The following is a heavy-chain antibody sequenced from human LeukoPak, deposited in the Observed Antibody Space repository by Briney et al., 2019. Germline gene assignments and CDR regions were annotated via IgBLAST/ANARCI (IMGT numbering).Heavy chain of an antibody. J-gene: IGHJ6*03. Sequence: SETLSLTCTVSGGSISSSSYYWGWIRQPPGKGLEWIGSIYYSGSTYYNPSLESRVTISVDTSKNQISLKLSSVTAADTAVYYCARGEGGYYYYYMDVWGKGTTVTISS. CDR1: GGSISSSSYY. V-gene: IGHV4-39*01. CDR2: IYYSGST. D-gene: IGHD3-16*01. CDR3: ARGEGGYYYYYMDV.